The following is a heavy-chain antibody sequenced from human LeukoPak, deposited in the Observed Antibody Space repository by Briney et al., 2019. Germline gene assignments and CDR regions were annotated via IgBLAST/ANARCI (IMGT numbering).Heavy chain of an antibody. J-gene: IGHJ5*02. CDR2: IYPGDSDT. CDR1: GYSFASYW. Sequence: GESLKISCEGSGYSFASYWIGWVRQMPGKGLEWMGIIYPGDSDTRYSPSFQGQVTISADKSISTAYLQWSSLKASDTAMYYCARRRDGYNSGLDPWGQGTLVTVSS. CDR3: ARRRDGYNSGLDP. D-gene: IGHD5-24*01. V-gene: IGHV5-51*01.